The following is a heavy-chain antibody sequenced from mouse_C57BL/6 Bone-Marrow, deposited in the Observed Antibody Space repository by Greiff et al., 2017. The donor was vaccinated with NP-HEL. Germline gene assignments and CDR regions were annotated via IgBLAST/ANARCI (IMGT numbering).Heavy chain of an antibody. CDR2: ISSGGSYT. V-gene: IGHV5-6*01. D-gene: IGHD4-1*01. J-gene: IGHJ2*01. Sequence: EVHLVESGGDLVKPGGSLKLSCAASGFTFSSYGMSWVRQTPDKRLEWVATISSGGSYTYYPDSVKGRFTISRDNAKNTLDLQMSSLKSEDTAMYYCARQLTGTGYWGQGTTLTVSS. CDR1: GFTFSSYG. CDR3: ARQLTGTGY.